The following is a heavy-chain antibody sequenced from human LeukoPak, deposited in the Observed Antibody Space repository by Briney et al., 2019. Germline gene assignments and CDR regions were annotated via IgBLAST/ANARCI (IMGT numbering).Heavy chain of an antibody. V-gene: IGHV4-4*07. CDR2: IYTSGST. CDR3: AIDSILTGYFAFDI. D-gene: IGHD3-9*01. CDR1: GGSISSYY. Sequence: SETLSLTCTVPGGSISSYYWSWVRQPAGKGLERVGRIYTSGSTKYNPYLKSRVTISVATSKKKFPLKLRSVAAAHTALYFCAIDSILTGYFAFDIWGQGTMVTVSS. J-gene: IGHJ3*02.